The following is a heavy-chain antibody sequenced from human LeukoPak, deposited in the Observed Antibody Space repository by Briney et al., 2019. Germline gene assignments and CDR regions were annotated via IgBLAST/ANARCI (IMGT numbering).Heavy chain of an antibody. J-gene: IGHJ2*01. CDR3: ARGGAARHSASYWYFDL. CDR2: MDHTGAT. Sequence: SETLSLTCGVFDASLSGLRWSWIRQPPGKGLEWIGEMDHTGATTYDPSLKSRVTISVDTSKNQFSLKLSSVTAADTAVYYCARGGAARHSASYWYFDLWGRGTQVTVSS. CDR1: DASLSGLR. D-gene: IGHD6-6*01. V-gene: IGHV4-34*01.